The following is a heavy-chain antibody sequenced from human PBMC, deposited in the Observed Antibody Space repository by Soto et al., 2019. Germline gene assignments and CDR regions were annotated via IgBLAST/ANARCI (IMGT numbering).Heavy chain of an antibody. Sequence: QVQLVQSGAEVKKPGSSVKVSCKASGGTFSSYTISWVRQAPGQGLEWMGRIIPILGIANYAQKFQGRVTITADKYTSRAYMELSSLRSEDTALYYCASVAGVVDFWRGPASGWFDPWGQGTLVTVSS. V-gene: IGHV1-69*02. CDR2: IIPILGIA. CDR3: ASVAGVVDFWRGPASGWFDP. J-gene: IGHJ5*02. CDR1: GGTFSSYT. D-gene: IGHD3-3*01.